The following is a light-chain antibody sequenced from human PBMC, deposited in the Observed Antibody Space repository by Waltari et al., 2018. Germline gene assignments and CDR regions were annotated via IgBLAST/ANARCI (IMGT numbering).Light chain of an antibody. CDR1: QSLLYRPNNKND. CDR3: QQSYTSPFT. J-gene: IGKJ4*01. CDR2: YAS. V-gene: IGKV4-1*01. Sequence: IVMTQSPDSLAVSLGEGATITCKSSQSLLYRPNNKNDRAWYQQKPGPPPKLLISYASTRESGVPDRISGRGSGTDFTLTISSLQAEDVAVYFCQQSYTSPFTLGGGTKVEL.